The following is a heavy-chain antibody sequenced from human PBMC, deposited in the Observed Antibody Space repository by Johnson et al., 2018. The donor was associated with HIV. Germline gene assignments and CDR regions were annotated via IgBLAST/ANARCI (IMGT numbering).Heavy chain of an antibody. CDR2: ISYDGSNK. J-gene: IGHJ3*02. CDR1: GFTFDDYG. Sequence: QAQLVESGGGVVRPGGSLRLSCAASGFTFDDYGMSWVRQAPGKGLQWVAVISYDGSNKYYADSVKGRFTISRDNSKNTLYLQMNSLRAEDTAVYYCAKSEPAMIVVFRENDAFDIWGQGTMVTVSS. D-gene: IGHD3-22*01. V-gene: IGHV3-30*18. CDR3: AKSEPAMIVVFRENDAFDI.